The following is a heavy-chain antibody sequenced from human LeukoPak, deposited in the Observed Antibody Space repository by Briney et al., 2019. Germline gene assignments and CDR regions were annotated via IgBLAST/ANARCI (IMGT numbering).Heavy chain of an antibody. CDR1: GGSFSGYY. J-gene: IGHJ4*02. CDR2: INHSGST. Sequence: SETLSLTCAVYGGSFSGYYWSWIRQPPGKGLEWIGEINHSGSTNYSPSLKSRVTISVDTSKNQFSLKLSSVTAADTAVYYCARSGYSYGYAPFDYWGQGTLVTVSS. D-gene: IGHD5-18*01. V-gene: IGHV4-34*01. CDR3: ARSGYSYGYAPFDY.